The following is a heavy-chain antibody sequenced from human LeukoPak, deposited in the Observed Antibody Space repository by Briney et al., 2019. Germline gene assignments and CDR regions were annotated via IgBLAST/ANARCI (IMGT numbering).Heavy chain of an antibody. CDR2: INIGGST. CDR3: ARAGARTDVHNWFDP. J-gene: IGHJ5*02. V-gene: IGHV4-31*03. CDR1: GGSISSGGYY. Sequence: SQTLSLTCTVSGGSISSGGYYWSWIRQHPGKGLEWIGYINIGGSTYYNPSLKSRLTISQDTSKNQFSLKLSSVTAADTAVYYCARAGARTDVHNWFDPWGQGTLVTVSS. D-gene: IGHD3-10*01.